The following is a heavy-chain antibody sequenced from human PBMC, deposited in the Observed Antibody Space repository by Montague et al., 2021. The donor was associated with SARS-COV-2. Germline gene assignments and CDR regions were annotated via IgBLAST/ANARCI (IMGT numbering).Heavy chain of an antibody. CDR1: GGSISSGGYY. D-gene: IGHD3-22*01. Sequence: SQTLSLTSTVSGGSISSGGYYWSWIRQHPGKGLEWIGYIYHTGSTHYNPSLKSRVTISKETSKNHFSLNLSSVTAADSAVYYCARDSGYYDSSGYSYDAFDIWGQGTKVTVSS. CDR2: IYHTGST. J-gene: IGHJ3*02. V-gene: IGHV4-31*03. CDR3: ARDSGYYDSSGYSYDAFDI.